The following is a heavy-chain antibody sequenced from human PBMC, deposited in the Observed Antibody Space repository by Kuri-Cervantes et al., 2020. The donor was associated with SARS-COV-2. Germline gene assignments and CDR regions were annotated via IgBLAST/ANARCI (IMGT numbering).Heavy chain of an antibody. CDR2: IYHSRST. J-gene: IGHJ4*02. CDR1: GYSISSGYY. Sequence: SETLSLTCTVSGYSISSGYYWGWIRQPPGKGLEWIGSIYHSRSTYYNPSLKSRVTISVDTSKNQFSLKLSSATAADTAVYYCARVGRAGPFDYWGQGTLVTVSS. D-gene: IGHD6-13*01. V-gene: IGHV4-38-2*02. CDR3: ARVGRAGPFDY.